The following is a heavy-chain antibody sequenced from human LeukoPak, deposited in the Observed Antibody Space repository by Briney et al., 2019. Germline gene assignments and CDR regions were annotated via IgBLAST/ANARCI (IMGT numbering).Heavy chain of an antibody. CDR3: APDIVVVPAAADAFDI. Sequence: GGSLRLSCAASGFTFSSYAMHWVRQAPGKGLEYVSAISSNGGSTYYANSVKGRFTISRDNSKNTLYLQMNSLRAEDTAVYYCAPDIVVVPAAADAFDIWGQGTMVTVSS. D-gene: IGHD2-2*01. CDR1: GFTFSSYA. CDR2: ISSNGGST. J-gene: IGHJ3*02. V-gene: IGHV3-64*01.